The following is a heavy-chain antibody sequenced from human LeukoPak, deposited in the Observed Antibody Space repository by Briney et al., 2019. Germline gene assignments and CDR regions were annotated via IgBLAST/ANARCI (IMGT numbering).Heavy chain of an antibody. CDR1: GLTVSSNY. Sequence: GGSLRLSCAASGLTVSSNYMSWVRQAPGKGLEWVSIIYSGGSTYYADSVKGRFTISRDNSKNTLYLQMNSLRAEDTAVYYCASGSGSYRTPYYYMDVWGKGTTVTVSS. D-gene: IGHD3-10*01. CDR3: ASGSGSYRTPYYYMDV. V-gene: IGHV3-53*01. J-gene: IGHJ6*03. CDR2: IYSGGST.